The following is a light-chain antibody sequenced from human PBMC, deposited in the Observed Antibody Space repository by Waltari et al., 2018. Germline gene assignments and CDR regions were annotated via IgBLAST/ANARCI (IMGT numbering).Light chain of an antibody. CDR1: ESVTSGY. J-gene: IGKJ1*01. V-gene: IGKV3-20*01. CDR2: GAS. Sequence: EIVLTQSPHTLSLSPGEKVTLSCTASESVTSGYIAWHQQRPGQAPRLLIFGASRRATGIPDRFDASGSGTDFTLTIDRLEPEDSAVYYCHQYGRSPRTFGHGTKVEIK. CDR3: HQYGRSPRT.